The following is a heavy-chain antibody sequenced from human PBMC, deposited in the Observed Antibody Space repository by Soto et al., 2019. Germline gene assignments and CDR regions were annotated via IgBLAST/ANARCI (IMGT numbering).Heavy chain of an antibody. D-gene: IGHD3-10*01. CDR3: AHSRRTYYYCSGRPRSAFDI. Sequence: QITLKESGPTLVKPTQTLTLTCTFSGFSLSTSGVGVGWIRQPPGKALEWLALIYWDDDKRYSPSLKSRLTITKDTSKNQVVLTMTNMDPVDTATYYCAHSRRTYYYCSGRPRSAFDIWGQGTMVTVSS. CDR1: GFSLSTSGVG. V-gene: IGHV2-5*02. CDR2: IYWDDDK. J-gene: IGHJ3*02.